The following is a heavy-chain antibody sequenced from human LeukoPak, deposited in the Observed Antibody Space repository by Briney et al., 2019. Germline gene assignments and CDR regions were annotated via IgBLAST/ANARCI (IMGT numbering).Heavy chain of an antibody. J-gene: IGHJ4*02. Sequence: SSETLSLTCTVSGGSISSHYWSWIRQPPGKGLEWIGYIYHSGSTNYNPSLKSRVTMSVDMSKNQFSLKLSSVTAADTAVYYCARMSDSSSSAIFESWGQGTLVTVSS. CDR2: IYHSGST. V-gene: IGHV4-59*11. D-gene: IGHD6-6*01. CDR1: GGSISSHY. CDR3: ARMSDSSSSAIFES.